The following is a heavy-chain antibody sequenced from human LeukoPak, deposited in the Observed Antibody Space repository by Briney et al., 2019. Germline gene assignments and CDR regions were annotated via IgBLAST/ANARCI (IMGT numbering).Heavy chain of an antibody. CDR2: IHYSGST. Sequence: SETLSLTCTVSGDSISTYYWSWIRQPPGKGLEWIGYIHYSGSTNYNPSLRSRVTISVDTSKNQFSLKLSSATAADTAVYFCARRTINSVMFDYWGQGTLVTVSS. D-gene: IGHD3-16*01. CDR3: ARRTINSVMFDY. J-gene: IGHJ4*02. CDR1: GDSISTYY. V-gene: IGHV4-59*08.